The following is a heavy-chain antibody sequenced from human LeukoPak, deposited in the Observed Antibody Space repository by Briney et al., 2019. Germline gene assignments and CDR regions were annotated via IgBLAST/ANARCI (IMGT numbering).Heavy chain of an antibody. V-gene: IGHV3-30-3*01. J-gene: IGHJ4*02. Sequence: PGGSLRLSCAASGFTFSSYAMHWVRQAPGKGLEWVAVISYDGSNKYYADSVKGRFTISRDNSKNTPYLQMNSLRAEDTAVYYCARDRNVVVPAAMEDWGQGTLVTVSS. D-gene: IGHD2-2*01. CDR2: ISYDGSNK. CDR1: GFTFSSYA. CDR3: ARDRNVVVPAAMED.